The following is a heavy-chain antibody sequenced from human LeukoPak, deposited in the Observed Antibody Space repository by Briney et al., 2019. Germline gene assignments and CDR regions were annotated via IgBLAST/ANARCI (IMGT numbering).Heavy chain of an antibody. CDR1: GYTFTGYY. CDR2: INPNSGGT. D-gene: IGHD3-3*01. CDR3: ARDLYYDSWSGLHGMDV. Sequence: ASVKVSCKASGYTFTGYYMHWVRQAPGQGLEWMGWINPNSGGTNYAQKFQGRVTMTRDTSISTAYMELSRLRSDDTAVYYCARDLYYDSWSGLHGMDVWGQGTTVTVSS. V-gene: IGHV1-2*02. J-gene: IGHJ6*02.